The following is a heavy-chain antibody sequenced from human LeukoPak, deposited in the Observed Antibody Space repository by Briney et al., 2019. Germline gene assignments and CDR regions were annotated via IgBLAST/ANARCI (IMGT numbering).Heavy chain of an antibody. CDR1: GGSVSSYY. CDR3: ARHGTISSESYFDY. Sequence: SETLSLTCSVSGGSVSSYYWSWIRQSPGKGLEWIGYIHKSGRTNYNPSLKSRVTGFVDTSKNQVSLRLSSVTAADTAVYYCARHGTISSESYFDYWGQGGLVTVSS. D-gene: IGHD1-14*01. V-gene: IGHV4-59*08. J-gene: IGHJ4*02. CDR2: IHKSGRT.